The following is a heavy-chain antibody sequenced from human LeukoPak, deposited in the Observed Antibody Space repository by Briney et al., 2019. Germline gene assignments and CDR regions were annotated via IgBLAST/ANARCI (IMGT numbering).Heavy chain of an antibody. CDR2: ISSDGSNK. V-gene: IGHV3-30*04. CDR1: GLTFSTYA. J-gene: IGHJ6*04. D-gene: IGHD2-15*01. CDR3: ARVGVSGGTSHTCYGLDV. Sequence: GGSLRLSCAASGLTFSTYAMHWVRQAPGKGLEWVAAISSDGSNKYYADSVKGRFTISRDNSKNTLYLQMNSLRAEDTAVYYCARVGVSGGTSHTCYGLDVWGKGTTVTVSS.